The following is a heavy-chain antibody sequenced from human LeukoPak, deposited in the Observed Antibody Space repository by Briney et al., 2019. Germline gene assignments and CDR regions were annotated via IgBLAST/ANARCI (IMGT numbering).Heavy chain of an antibody. V-gene: IGHV3-30*02. CDR3: ISDIVAR. D-gene: IGHD5-12*01. J-gene: IGHJ4*02. Sequence: GGSLRLSCAASRFTFRSYGMHWVRQAPGKGLEWVAFIRYDGSSKYYADSMKGRSTISRDNSKNTLYLQINSLGAEDTAVYYCISDIVARWGQGTLVTVSS. CDR2: IRYDGSSK. CDR1: RFTFRSYG.